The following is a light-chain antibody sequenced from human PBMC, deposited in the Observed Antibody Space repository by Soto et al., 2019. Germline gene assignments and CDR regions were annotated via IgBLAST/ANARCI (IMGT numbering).Light chain of an antibody. J-gene: IGLJ2*01. V-gene: IGLV1-47*01. CDR3: AAWDDSLVV. CDR2: RNN. CDR1: SSNIGSAY. Sequence: QSVLTQPPSASGTPGQTVTISCSGRSSNIGSAYIYWYQHLPGTAPKLLLYRNNHRPSGVPDRCSASKSGSSASLAISGLRSEGTADYYCAAWDDSLVVFGGGTKLTVL.